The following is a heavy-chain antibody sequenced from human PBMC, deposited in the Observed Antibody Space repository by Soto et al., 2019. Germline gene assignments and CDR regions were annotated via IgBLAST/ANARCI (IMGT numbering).Heavy chain of an antibody. Sequence: QVQVVESGGGLVKPGGSLRLSCAASGFTFSDYYMSWIRQAPGKGLEWVSFISSSSDSTKYADSVKGRFTISRDNAKNPLYLPLNSARAEDTAVFYCLRGGVKGTTSRGQVYSWGQGTLVTVSS. D-gene: IGHD1-7*01. V-gene: IGHV3-11*06. J-gene: IGHJ4*02. CDR3: LRGGVKGTTSRGQVYS. CDR2: ISSSSDST. CDR1: GFTFSDYY.